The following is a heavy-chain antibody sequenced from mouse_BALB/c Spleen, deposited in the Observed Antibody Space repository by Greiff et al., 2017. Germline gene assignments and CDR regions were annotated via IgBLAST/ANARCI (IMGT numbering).Heavy chain of an antibody. D-gene: IGHD1-2*01. Sequence: QVQLKQSGAELAKPGASVKMSCKASGYTFTSYWLHWVKQRPGQGLDWIGYINPSTGYTEYTQKFKDKAPLTADKSSSTAYMQLSRLTSEDSAVYYCARRGISTTATELDYWGQGTTLTVSS. CDR3: ARRGISTTATELDY. V-gene: IGHV1-7*01. CDR2: INPSTGYT. J-gene: IGHJ2*01. CDR1: GYTFTSYW.